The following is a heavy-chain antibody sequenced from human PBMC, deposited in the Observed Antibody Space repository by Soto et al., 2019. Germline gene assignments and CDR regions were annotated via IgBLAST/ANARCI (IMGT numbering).Heavy chain of an antibody. V-gene: IGHV4-61*01. J-gene: IGHJ6*02. CDR1: GGSVSSGSFY. Sequence: SETLSLTCTVSGGSVSSGSFYWSWIRRPPGKGLEWIGYFYDSGSTNYNPSLRSRVTMSVDTSKNQFSLKLSSVTAADTAVYYCAASAPPAANYYYAMDVWGQGTTVTVSS. CDR3: AASAPPAANYYYAMDV. CDR2: FYDSGST. D-gene: IGHD2-2*01.